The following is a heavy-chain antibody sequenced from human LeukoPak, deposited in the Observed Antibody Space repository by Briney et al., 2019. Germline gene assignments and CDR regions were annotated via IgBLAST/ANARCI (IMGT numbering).Heavy chain of an antibody. V-gene: IGHV3-30*18. J-gene: IGHJ3*01. CDR1: GFTFSSYG. Sequence: GRSLRLSCAASGFTFSSYGMHWVRQAPGKGLEWVAVISYDGSNKYYADSVKGRFTISRDNSKNTLYLQMNSLRAEDTAVYYCAKVLMTTSGVTRYDAFDLWGQGTMVTVSS. CDR3: AKVLMTTSGVTRYDAFDL. CDR2: ISYDGSNK. D-gene: IGHD4-17*01.